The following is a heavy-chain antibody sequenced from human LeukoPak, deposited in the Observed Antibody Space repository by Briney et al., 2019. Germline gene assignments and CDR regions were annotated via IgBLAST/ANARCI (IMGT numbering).Heavy chain of an antibody. J-gene: IGHJ6*02. D-gene: IGHD3-22*01. CDR2: ISGSGGST. CDR3: ATSVKGYSGGYGMDV. V-gene: IGHV3-23*01. CDR1: GFTFSSYA. Sequence: GGSLRLSCAASGFTFSSYAMSWVRQAPGKGLEWVSAISGSGGSTYYADSVKGRFTISRDNSKNTLYLQMNSLRAEDTAVYYCATSVKGYSGGYGMDVWGQGTTVTVSS.